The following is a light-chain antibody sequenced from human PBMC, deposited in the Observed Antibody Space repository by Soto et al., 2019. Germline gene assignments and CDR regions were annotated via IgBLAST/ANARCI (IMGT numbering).Light chain of an antibody. CDR1: QSSSSY. Sequence: DLQMTQSPSSLSASVGDRVTITCRASQSSSSYLNWYQQKPGKAPKLLIYAASSLQSGVPSRFSGSGSGTDFTLTISSLQPEDFATYYCQQSYSTPGVFTFGPGTKVDIK. V-gene: IGKV1-39*01. J-gene: IGKJ3*01. CDR2: AAS. CDR3: QQSYSTPGVFT.